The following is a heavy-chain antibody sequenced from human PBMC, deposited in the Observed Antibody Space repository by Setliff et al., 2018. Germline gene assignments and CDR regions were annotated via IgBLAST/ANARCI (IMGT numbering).Heavy chain of an antibody. J-gene: IGHJ4*02. Sequence: SETLSLTCNVSGVSIANTASYWSWIRQPPGKGLEWIGDIYQSGTTNYNPSLKSRVTISADTSKNQFSLSLTSVTAADTAVYYCAKGDGGYPSDSWGQGILVTVSS. CDR3: AKGDGGYPSDS. CDR1: GVSIANTASY. D-gene: IGHD2-15*01. CDR2: IYQSGTT. V-gene: IGHV4-61*08.